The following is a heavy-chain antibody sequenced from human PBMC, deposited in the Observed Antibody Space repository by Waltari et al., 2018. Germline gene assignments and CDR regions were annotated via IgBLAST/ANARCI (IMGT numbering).Heavy chain of an antibody. CDR2: IYSGGST. CDR3: ARAGEMATMNPRGYDYYFDY. J-gene: IGHJ4*02. CDR1: GFTFSSYG. Sequence: QVQLVESGGGVVQPGRSLRLSCAASGFTFSSYGMHWVRQAPGKGLEWVAVIYSGGSTYYADSVKGRFTISRDNSKNTLYLQMNSLRAEDTAVYYCARAGEMATMNPRGYDYYFDYWGQGTLVTVSS. V-gene: IGHV3-NL1*01. D-gene: IGHD5-12*01.